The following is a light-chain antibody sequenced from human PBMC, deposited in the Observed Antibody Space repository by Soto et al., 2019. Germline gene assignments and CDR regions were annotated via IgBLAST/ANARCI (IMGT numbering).Light chain of an antibody. Sequence: DIQMTQSPSSLSASVGDRVTITCQASQDISKYLNWYQQKPGKAPKLLIYDASNLETGVPSRFSRSGSGTDFTLTISRLQPEDIAKYYCQQYKSRLTFGPGTKVDIK. CDR2: DAS. J-gene: IGKJ3*01. CDR3: QQYKSRLT. CDR1: QDISKY. V-gene: IGKV1-33*01.